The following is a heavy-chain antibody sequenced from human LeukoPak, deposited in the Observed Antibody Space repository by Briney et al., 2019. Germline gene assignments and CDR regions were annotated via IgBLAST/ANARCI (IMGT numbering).Heavy chain of an antibody. Sequence: SGGSLRLSCAASGFTFSSYDMNWLRQAPGKGLEWVSYISTSGNTIYYADSVKGRFTISRGNAKNSLYLQMNSLRAEDTAVYYCAKVPDYYGSGRYHWGQGTLVTVSS. CDR2: ISTSGNTI. CDR1: GFTFSSYD. D-gene: IGHD3-10*01. CDR3: AKVPDYYGSGRYH. V-gene: IGHV3-48*03. J-gene: IGHJ4*02.